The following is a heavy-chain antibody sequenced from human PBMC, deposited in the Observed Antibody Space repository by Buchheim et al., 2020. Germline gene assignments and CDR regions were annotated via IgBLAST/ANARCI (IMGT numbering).Heavy chain of an antibody. CDR3: TEEDPYDFWGGYYDY. V-gene: IGHV3-15*01. D-gene: IGHD3-3*01. Sequence: EVQLVESGGGLVKPGGSLRLSCAASGFTFSNAWMSWVRQAPGKGLEWVGRIKSKTDGGATDYAAPVKGSFTISRDDSKNTLYLQMNSLKTEDTAVYYCTEEDPYDFWGGYYDYWGQGTL. CDR1: GFTFSNAW. CDR2: IKSKTDGGAT. J-gene: IGHJ4*02.